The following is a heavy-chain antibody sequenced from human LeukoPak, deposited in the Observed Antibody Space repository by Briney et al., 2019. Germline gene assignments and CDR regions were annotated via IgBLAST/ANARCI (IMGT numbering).Heavy chain of an antibody. CDR3: ARIPDCSSTSCYWFDY. Sequence: SETLSLTCTVYGGSFSGYYWSWIRQPPGKGLEWIGEINHSGSTNYNPSLKSRVTISVDTSKNQFSLKLSSVTAADTAVYYCARIPDCSSTSCYWFDYWGQGTLVTVSS. V-gene: IGHV4-34*01. CDR1: GGSFSGYY. D-gene: IGHD2-2*01. J-gene: IGHJ4*02. CDR2: INHSGST.